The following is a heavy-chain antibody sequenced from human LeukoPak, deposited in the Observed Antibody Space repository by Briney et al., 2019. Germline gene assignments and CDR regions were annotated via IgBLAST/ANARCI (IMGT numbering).Heavy chain of an antibody. D-gene: IGHD6-6*01. V-gene: IGHV4-59*01. CDR3: ARARIAARSFDY. J-gene: IGHJ4*02. CDR1: GGSISSYY. CDR2: IYYSGST. Sequence: SETLSLTCTVSGGSISSYYWSWIRQPPGKGLEWIGYIYYSGSTSYNPSLKSRVTISVDTSKNQFTLKLSPVTAADTAVYYCARARIAARSFDYWGQGTLVTVSS.